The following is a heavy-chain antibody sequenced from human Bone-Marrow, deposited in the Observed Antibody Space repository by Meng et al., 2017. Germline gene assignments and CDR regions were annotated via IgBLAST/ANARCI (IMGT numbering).Heavy chain of an antibody. J-gene: IGHJ5*02. CDR3: ARVGEYEFDP. V-gene: IGHV1-69*05. Sequence: QGQLGESGAEVKKPGSSVKVSCKASGGTFSSYAISWVGQAPGQGLEWMGGIIPIFGTANYAQKFQGRVTITTDESTSTAYMELSSLRSEDTAVYYCARVGEYEFDPWGQGTLVTVSS. D-gene: IGHD2-21*01. CDR2: IIPIFGTA. CDR1: GGTFSSYA.